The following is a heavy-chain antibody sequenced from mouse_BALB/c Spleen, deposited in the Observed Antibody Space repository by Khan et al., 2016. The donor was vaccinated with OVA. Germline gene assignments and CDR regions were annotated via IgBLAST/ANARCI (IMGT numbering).Heavy chain of an antibody. J-gene: IGHJ3*01. V-gene: IGHV1S132*01. Sequence: QVQLQQSEAELVKPGASVKLSCKTSGYTFTNYWIQWIKQRPGQGLEWIGEIFPGTGTTYYNENFKGKATLTIETSSTTAYMQLSILTMEDSACYFCARGYCGNYEFAYWGQGTLVTVSA. CDR3: ARGYCGNYEFAY. CDR1: GYTFTNYW. CDR2: IFPGTGTT. D-gene: IGHD2-1*01.